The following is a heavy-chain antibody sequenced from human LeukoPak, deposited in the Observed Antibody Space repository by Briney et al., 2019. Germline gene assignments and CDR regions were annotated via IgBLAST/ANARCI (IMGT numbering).Heavy chain of an antibody. CDR3: AIEERGAIGY. Sequence: GSSVKVPCKASGGSFTFYSISWVRQVPGQGLEWMGRIITILGKTNYAQIFQGRVTVTADISSSTAYMELSRLTSEDTAVYYCAIEERGAIGYWGQGTLVTVSS. CDR1: GGSFTFYS. J-gene: IGHJ4*02. V-gene: IGHV1-69*02. D-gene: IGHD1-26*01. CDR2: IITILGKT.